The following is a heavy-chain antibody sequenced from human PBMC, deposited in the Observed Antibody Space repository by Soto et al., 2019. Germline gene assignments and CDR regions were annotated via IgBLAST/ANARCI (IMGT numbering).Heavy chain of an antibody. CDR2: IWYDRSNK. CDR1: GFTFSSYG. V-gene: IGHV3-33*01. J-gene: IGHJ4*02. CDR3: QRGELYDY. Sequence: GGSLRLSCAASGFTFSSYGMHWVRQAPGKGLEWVAVIWYDRSNKYYVDSVKGRFTISRDNSKNTLYLQMNSLRAEDTAVYYCQRGELYDYWGQGTLVTVSS. D-gene: IGHD3-10*01.